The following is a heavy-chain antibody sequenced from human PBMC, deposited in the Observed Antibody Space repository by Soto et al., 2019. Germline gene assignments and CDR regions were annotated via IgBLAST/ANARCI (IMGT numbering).Heavy chain of an antibody. CDR2: IYPGDSDT. J-gene: IGHJ6*02. V-gene: IGHV5-51*01. Sequence: GESLKISCKGSGYSFTSYWIGWMRQMPGKGLEWMGIIYPGDSDTRYSPSFQGQVTISADKSISTAYLQWSSLKASDTAMYYCARHVYYYDSSGYYLAYYYYGMDVWGQGTTVTVSS. D-gene: IGHD3-22*01. CDR3: ARHVYYYDSSGYYLAYYYYGMDV. CDR1: GYSFTSYW.